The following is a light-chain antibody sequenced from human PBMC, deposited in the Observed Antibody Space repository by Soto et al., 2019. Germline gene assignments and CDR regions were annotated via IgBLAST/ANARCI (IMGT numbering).Light chain of an antibody. Sequence: EIVLAPSPATLSFSPGERATLSCRASQSVSSYLAWYQQKPGQAPRLLIYDASNRATGIPARFSGSGSGTDFTLAISRLEPEDFAVYYCQQYGSSLITFGQGTRLEIK. CDR1: QSVSSY. J-gene: IGKJ5*01. V-gene: IGKV3-20*01. CDR3: QQYGSSLIT. CDR2: DAS.